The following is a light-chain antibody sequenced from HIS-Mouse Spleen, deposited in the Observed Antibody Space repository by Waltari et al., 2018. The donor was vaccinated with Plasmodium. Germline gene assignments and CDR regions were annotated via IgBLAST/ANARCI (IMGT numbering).Light chain of an antibody. V-gene: IGKV3-15*01. CDR2: GAS. CDR1: QSVSSN. Sequence: EIVITQSPATLSVSLGEGATLSCRASQSVSSNLAWYQQKPGQAPRLLIYGASTRATGIPARFSGSGSGTEFTLTISSLQSEDFAVYYCQQYNNWSFTFGPGTKVDIK. J-gene: IGKJ3*01. CDR3: QQYNNWSFT.